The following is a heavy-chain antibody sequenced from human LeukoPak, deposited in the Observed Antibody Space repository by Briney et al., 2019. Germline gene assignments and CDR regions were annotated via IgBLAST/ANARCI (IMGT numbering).Heavy chain of an antibody. D-gene: IGHD2-2*01. CDR2: ISYDGSNI. CDR3: AKSQVPAAMGSLEVDY. Sequence: SGGSLRLSCAASGFTFSSYAMHWVRQAPGKGLEWVAVISYDGSNIYYADSVKGRFTISRDNSKNTLYLQMNSLRAEDTAVYYCAKSQVPAAMGSLEVDYWGQGTLVTVSS. J-gene: IGHJ4*02. CDR1: GFTFSSYA. V-gene: IGHV3-30-3*02.